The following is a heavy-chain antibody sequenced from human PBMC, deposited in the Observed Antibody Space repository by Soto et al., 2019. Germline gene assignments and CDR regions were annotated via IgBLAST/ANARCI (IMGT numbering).Heavy chain of an antibody. CDR2: VDQDGSVK. J-gene: IGHJ4*02. CDR3: VGSTGWIFRY. Sequence: GGSLRLSCATSEFTFPSFWMPWVRQAPGKGLEWVAIVDQDGSVKHYVDSVQGRFIISRDDAKKPLYLQLNSLRAEDTAVYYCVGSTGWIFRYWGQGTLVTVSS. V-gene: IGHV3-7*03. CDR1: EFTFPSFW. D-gene: IGHD6-19*01.